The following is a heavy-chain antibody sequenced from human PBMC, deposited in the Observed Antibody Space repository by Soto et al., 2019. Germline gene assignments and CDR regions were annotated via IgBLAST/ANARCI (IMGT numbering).Heavy chain of an antibody. Sequence: ASVKVSCKASGYTFTSYAMHWVRQAPGQRLEWMGWINAGNGNTKYSQKFQGRVTITRDTSASTAYMELSSLRSEDTAVYYCAREGHWCTNGVCYTYYYYYMDVWGKGTTVTVSS. CDR1: GYTFTSYA. V-gene: IGHV1-3*01. CDR3: AREGHWCTNGVCYTYYYYYMDV. J-gene: IGHJ6*03. D-gene: IGHD2-8*01. CDR2: INAGNGNT.